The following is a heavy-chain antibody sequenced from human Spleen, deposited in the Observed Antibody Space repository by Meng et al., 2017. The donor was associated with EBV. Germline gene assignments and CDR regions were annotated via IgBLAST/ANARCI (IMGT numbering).Heavy chain of an antibody. Sequence: QVHLVESGGGVVKPGRSLRLSCAASGFTLRNYAMHWVRQAPGKGLEWVALIWYDGGNPNYADSVKGRFTISRDNSNNRLYLQMDSLRADDTAVYYCARDSITMVQGVIITYLHYGLDLWGQGPLVTVAS. CDR3: ARDSITMVQGVIITYLHYGLDL. J-gene: IGHJ6*02. V-gene: IGHV3-33*01. CDR1: GFTLRNYA. CDR2: IWYDGGNP. D-gene: IGHD3-10*01.